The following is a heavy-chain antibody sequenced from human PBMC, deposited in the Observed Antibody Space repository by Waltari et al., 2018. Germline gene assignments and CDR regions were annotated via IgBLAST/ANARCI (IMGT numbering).Heavy chain of an antibody. CDR3: ARSPYYYDSPWGDYFDY. J-gene: IGHJ4*02. V-gene: IGHV5-51*01. CDR2: IYPGDSDT. CDR1: GYSFTSYW. Sequence: EVQLVQSGAEVKKPGESLKISCKGSGYSFTSYWIGWVRQMPGKGLEWMGIIYPGDSDTRYSPSFQGQVTISADKSISTAYLQWSSLKASDTAMYYCARSPYYYDSPWGDYFDYWGQGTLVTVSS. D-gene: IGHD3-22*01.